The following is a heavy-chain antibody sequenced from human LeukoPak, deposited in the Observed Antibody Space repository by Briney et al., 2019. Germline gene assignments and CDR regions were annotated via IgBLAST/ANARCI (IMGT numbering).Heavy chain of an antibody. CDR2: IKEDGSEK. CDR1: GFPFNSYW. D-gene: IGHD1-26*01. J-gene: IGHJ3*02. Sequence: GGSLRLSCAASGFPFNSYWMSWVRQAPGRGLEWVANIKEDGSEKFYVDSVKGRFTISRDNAKNSLFPQMTSLRAEDTALYYCAPEVWELQGASDIWGQGTMVTVSS. CDR3: APEVWELQGASDI. V-gene: IGHV3-7*01.